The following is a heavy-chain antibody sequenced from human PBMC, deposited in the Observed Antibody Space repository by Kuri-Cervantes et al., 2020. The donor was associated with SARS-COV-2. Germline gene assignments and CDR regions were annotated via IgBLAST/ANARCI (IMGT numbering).Heavy chain of an antibody. V-gene: IGHV3-21*01. CDR1: GFTFSSYG. CDR3: ARVEWLLPDY. Sequence: GESLKISCAASGFTFSSYGMHWVRQAPGKGLEWVSSISGSSSYIYYADSVKGRFTISRDNAKNSLYLQMNSLRAEDTAVYYCARVEWLLPDYWGQGTLVTVSS. D-gene: IGHD3-22*01. CDR2: ISGSSSYI. J-gene: IGHJ4*02.